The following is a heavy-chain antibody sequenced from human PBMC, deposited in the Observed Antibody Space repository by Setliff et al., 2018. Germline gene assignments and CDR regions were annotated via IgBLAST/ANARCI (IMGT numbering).Heavy chain of an antibody. Sequence: ASVKVSCKASGHMFTSNAMHWVRQAPGQGLEWMGVIDPSGTRTVSAQSFKGRITLTRDTSTDTAYMEVNSLKSEDTAVYYCARFSGHNYGSFDSWGQGTLVTVSS. CDR2: IDPSGTRT. V-gene: IGHV1-46*01. CDR1: GHMFTSNA. CDR3: ARFSGHNYGSFDS. J-gene: IGHJ4*02. D-gene: IGHD5-18*01.